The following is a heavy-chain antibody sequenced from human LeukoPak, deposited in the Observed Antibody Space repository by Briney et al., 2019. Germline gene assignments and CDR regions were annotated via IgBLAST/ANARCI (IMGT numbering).Heavy chain of an antibody. D-gene: IGHD3-22*01. CDR3: ARQDYYDTSGYYY. Sequence: ASVKVSCKASGYTFISYGISWVRQAPGQGLEWVGWINAYTGNTNFAQKLQGRVTMTTDTSTSTAYMELRSLRSDDTAVYYCARQDYYDTSGYYYWGQGTLVTVSS. CDR1: GYTFISYG. CDR2: INAYTGNT. V-gene: IGHV1-18*01. J-gene: IGHJ4*02.